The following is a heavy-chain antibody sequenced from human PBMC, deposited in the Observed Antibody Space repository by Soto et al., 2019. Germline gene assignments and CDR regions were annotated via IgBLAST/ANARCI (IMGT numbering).Heavy chain of an antibody. V-gene: IGHV3-30*03. CDR2: ISYDGSNK. J-gene: IGHJ6*02. CDR3: ARSDGAFLPLYSAYYYGMDV. CDR1: GFTFSSYG. D-gene: IGHD5-18*01. Sequence: GGSLRLSCAASGFTFSSYGMHWVRQAPGKGLEWVAVISYDGSNKYYADSVKGRFTISRDNSKNTLYLQMNSLRAEDTAVYYCARSDGAFLPLYSAYYYGMDVWGQGTTVTVSS.